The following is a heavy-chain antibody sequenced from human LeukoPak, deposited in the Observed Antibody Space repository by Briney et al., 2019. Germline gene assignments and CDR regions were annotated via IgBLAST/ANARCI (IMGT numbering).Heavy chain of an antibody. Sequence: QPGGSLRLSCAASGFTFSSYWMSWVRQAPGKGLEWVANIKQDGSEKYYVDSVKGRFTISRDNAKNSLYLQMNSLRAEDTAVYYCARDRFRRAVAGGRSDPWGQGTLVTVSS. CDR2: IKQDGSEK. D-gene: IGHD6-19*01. V-gene: IGHV3-7*01. CDR1: GFTFSSYW. CDR3: ARDRFRRAVAGGRSDP. J-gene: IGHJ5*02.